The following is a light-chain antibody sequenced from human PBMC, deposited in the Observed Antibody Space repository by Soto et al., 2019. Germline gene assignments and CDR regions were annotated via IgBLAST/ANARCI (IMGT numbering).Light chain of an antibody. Sequence: EIVMTQSPATLSVSPGERATLSCRASQSVSSNLAWYQQKPGQAPRLLISGASTRATGIPAMFSGSGSGTEFTLTISSLQSEDFAVYYCQQYNNWITFGQGTRLEIK. CDR2: GAS. J-gene: IGKJ5*01. CDR1: QSVSSN. CDR3: QQYNNWIT. V-gene: IGKV3-15*01.